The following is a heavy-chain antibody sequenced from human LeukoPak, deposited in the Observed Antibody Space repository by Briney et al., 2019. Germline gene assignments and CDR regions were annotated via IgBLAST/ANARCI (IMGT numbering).Heavy chain of an antibody. CDR1: GYTFTSYN. D-gene: IGHD4-17*01. Sequence: ASVKVSCKASGYTFTSYNIHWVRQAPGQGLEWMGMINPGGGSTTCAQKFQDRVTMTRDTSTSTVYMELSSLRSEDTAVYYCARGGYGDYVAEGDYWGQGTLVTVSS. CDR2: INPGGGST. V-gene: IGHV1-46*01. J-gene: IGHJ4*02. CDR3: ARGGYGDYVAEGDY.